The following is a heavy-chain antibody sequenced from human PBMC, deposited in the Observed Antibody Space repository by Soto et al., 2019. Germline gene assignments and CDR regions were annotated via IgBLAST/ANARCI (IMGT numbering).Heavy chain of an antibody. CDR3: AKARDQQWVRLPFDY. CDR1: GFFFSSYT. Sequence: VQLLESGGCLVQPGGSLRLSCVGSGFFFSSYTMTWVRQAPGKGLEWVSSFSATSENTYYADSVRGRFSISRDNSKNPLFMQMNILPAEETAMYYCAKARDQQWVRLPFDYWGQGILVIVSS. J-gene: IGHJ4*02. CDR2: FSATSENT. V-gene: IGHV3-23*01. D-gene: IGHD6-19*01.